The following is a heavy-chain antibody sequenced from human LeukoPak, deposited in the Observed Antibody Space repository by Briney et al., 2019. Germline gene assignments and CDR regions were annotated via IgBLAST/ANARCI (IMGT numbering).Heavy chain of an antibody. D-gene: IGHD1-26*01. Sequence: PSETLSLTCTVSGGSISGYYWSWIRQPPGKGLEWIGYIYYSGSTNYNPSLKSRVTISVDTSKNQFSLKLSSVTAADTAVYYCARGSYVSVTTVDWFDPWGQGTLVTVSS. V-gene: IGHV4-59*01. CDR2: IYYSGST. J-gene: IGHJ5*02. CDR3: ARGSYVSVTTVDWFDP. CDR1: GGSISGYY.